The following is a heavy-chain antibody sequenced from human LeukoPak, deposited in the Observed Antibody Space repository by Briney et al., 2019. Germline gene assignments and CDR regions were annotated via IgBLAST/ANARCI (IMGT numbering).Heavy chain of an antibody. CDR1: GGSISSYY. J-gene: IGHJ4*02. V-gene: IGHV4-59*01. CDR2: IYYSGTT. Sequence: TSETLSLTCAVSGGSISSYYWSWIRQPPGKGLEWIGYIYYSGTTNYNPSLKSRVTISVDTSKNQFSLKLSSVTAADTAVYYCARGVYIAAAQYGYWGQGTLVTVSS. D-gene: IGHD6-13*01. CDR3: ARGVYIAAAQYGY.